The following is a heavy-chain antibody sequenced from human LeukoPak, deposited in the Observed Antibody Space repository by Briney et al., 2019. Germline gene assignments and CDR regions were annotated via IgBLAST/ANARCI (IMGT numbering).Heavy chain of an antibody. CDR1: GFTFSSYA. D-gene: IGHD3-22*01. Sequence: PGGSLRLSCAASGFTFSSYAMHWVRQAPGKGLEWVAVISYDGSNKYYADSVKGRFTISRDNSKNTMYLQMNSLRAEDTAVYYCARGLDDSSGYYHPYGHWGQGTLVTVSS. J-gene: IGHJ4*02. CDR2: ISYDGSNK. V-gene: IGHV3-30*04. CDR3: ARGLDDSSGYYHPYGH.